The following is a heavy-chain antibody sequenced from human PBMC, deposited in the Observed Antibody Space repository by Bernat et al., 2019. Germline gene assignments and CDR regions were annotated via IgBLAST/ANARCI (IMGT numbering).Heavy chain of an antibody. CDR3: AKGKSPGAFDV. J-gene: IGHJ3*01. CDR1: GFTFDDYA. V-gene: IGHV3-9*01. CDR2: ISWNSGSI. Sequence: EVQLVESGGGLVQPGRSLRLSCAASGFTFDDYAMHWVRQAPGKGLEWVAGISWNSGSIGYADSVKGRFTISRDNAKNSLYLQMNSLRAEDTGLYYCAKGKSPGAFDVWGQGTVVTVSS.